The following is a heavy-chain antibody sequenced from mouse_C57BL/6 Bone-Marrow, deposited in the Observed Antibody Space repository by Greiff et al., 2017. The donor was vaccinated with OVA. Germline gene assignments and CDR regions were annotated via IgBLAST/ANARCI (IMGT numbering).Heavy chain of an antibody. CDR3: ARHLADYSNYAWLAY. CDR1: GFTFSSCG. D-gene: IGHD2-5*01. V-gene: IGHV5-6*01. Sequence: EVKLVESGGDLVKPGGSLTLSCAASGFTFSSCGMSWFRQTPDKRLEWVATISSDGSYTYYPDSVKGRFPISRDNAKNTLYLQMSSLKSEDTAMYYCARHLADYSNYAWLAYWGQGTLVTVSA. J-gene: IGHJ3*01. CDR2: ISSDGSYT.